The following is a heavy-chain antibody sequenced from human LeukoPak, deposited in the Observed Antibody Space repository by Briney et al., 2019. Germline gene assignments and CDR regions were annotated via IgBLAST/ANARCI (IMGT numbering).Heavy chain of an antibody. CDR3: ARDSAYSSPPFDGRFDP. CDR1: GYTFTSYG. J-gene: IGHJ5*02. Sequence: GASVKVSCKASGYTFTSYGISWVRQAPGQGLEWMGWISAYNGSTNYAQKLQGRVTMTTDTSTSTAYMELRSLRSDDTAVYYCARDSAYSSPPFDGRFDPWGQGTLVTVSS. D-gene: IGHD6-13*01. V-gene: IGHV1-18*01. CDR2: ISAYNGST.